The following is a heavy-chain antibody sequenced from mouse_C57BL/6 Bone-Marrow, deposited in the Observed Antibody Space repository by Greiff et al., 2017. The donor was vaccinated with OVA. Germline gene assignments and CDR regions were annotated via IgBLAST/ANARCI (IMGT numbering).Heavy chain of an antibody. CDR3: ARHGENGGVFDY. CDR1: GFTFSSYG. V-gene: IGHV5-6*01. J-gene: IGHJ2*01. Sequence: EVKLMESGGDLVKPGGSLKLSCAASGFTFSSYGMSWVRQTPDKRLEWVATISSGGSYTYYPDSVKGRFTISRDNATNTLYLQLSSLKSEDTAKYYGARHGENGGVFDYWGQGTTPTVTS. CDR2: ISSGGSYT. D-gene: IGHD1-1*02.